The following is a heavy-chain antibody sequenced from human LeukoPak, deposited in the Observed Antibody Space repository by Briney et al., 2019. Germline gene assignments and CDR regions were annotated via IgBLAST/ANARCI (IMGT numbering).Heavy chain of an antibody. V-gene: IGHV3-53*01. J-gene: IGHJ4*02. CDR2: LYSSGTT. Sequence: GGSLRLSCAASGFTFSTNYMSWVRQAPGKGLEWVSVLYSSGTTYYAASVRGRFTISRDSSKNTLYLQVNSLRADDTAVYYCARPYDYVWGPFVYWGQGTLVTVSS. CDR3: ARPYDYVWGPFVY. D-gene: IGHD3-16*01. CDR1: GFTFSTNY.